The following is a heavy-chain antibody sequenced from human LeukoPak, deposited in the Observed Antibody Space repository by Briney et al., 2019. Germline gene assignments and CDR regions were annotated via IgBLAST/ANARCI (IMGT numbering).Heavy chain of an antibody. D-gene: IGHD2/OR15-2a*01. CDR3: AVDVIYESD. J-gene: IGHJ4*02. CDR1: GFTFSNSA. CDR2: IVVGSGNT. V-gene: IGHV1-58*01. Sequence: ASVKVSCKASGFTFSNSAVQWVRQARGQRLEWIGWIVVGSGNTNYAQKFQERVTITRDMSTSTAYMELSSLRSEDTAVYYCAVDVIYESDWGQGILVTVSS.